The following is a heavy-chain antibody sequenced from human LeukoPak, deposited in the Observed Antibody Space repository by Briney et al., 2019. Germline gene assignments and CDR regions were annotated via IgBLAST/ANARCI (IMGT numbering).Heavy chain of an antibody. CDR1: GGSISSYY. CDR3: ARHPVYSSAWTRSYYFDY. Sequence: SETLSLTCTVSGGSISSYYWSWIRQPPGKGLEWIGYIYYSGSTNYNPSLKSRVTISVDTSKNQCSLKLSSVTAADTAVYYCARHPVYSSAWTRSYYFDYWGQGTLVTVSS. J-gene: IGHJ4*02. V-gene: IGHV4-59*01. D-gene: IGHD6-19*01. CDR2: IYYSGST.